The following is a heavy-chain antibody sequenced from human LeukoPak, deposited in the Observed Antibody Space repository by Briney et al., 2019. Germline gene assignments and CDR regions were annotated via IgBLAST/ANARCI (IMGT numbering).Heavy chain of an antibody. D-gene: IGHD3-10*01. CDR2: IASKTDGGAT. J-gene: IGHJ4*02. CDR3: TTGIRGD. CDR1: GLTITNAW. V-gene: IGHV3-15*07. Sequence: TGGSLRLSCSASGLTITNAWMDWVRQARGEGLDWVGRIASKTDGGATDYAAPVKGRFTISRDDSKNTLNLQMNSLKTEDTAVYYCTTGIRGDWGQGTLVTVSS.